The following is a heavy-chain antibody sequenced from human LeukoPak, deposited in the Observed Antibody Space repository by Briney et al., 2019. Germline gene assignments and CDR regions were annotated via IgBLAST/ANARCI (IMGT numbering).Heavy chain of an antibody. V-gene: IGHV3-48*01. J-gene: IGHJ3*02. CDR3: AIRVDYPNAFDI. CDR1: GFTFSSYS. Sequence: GGSLRLSCAASGFTFSSYSMNWVRQAPGKGLEWVSYISSSSSTIYYADSVKGRFTISRDNAKNSLYLQMNSLRAEDTAVYYCAIRVDYPNAFDIWGQGTMVTVSS. D-gene: IGHD4-11*01. CDR2: ISSSSSTI.